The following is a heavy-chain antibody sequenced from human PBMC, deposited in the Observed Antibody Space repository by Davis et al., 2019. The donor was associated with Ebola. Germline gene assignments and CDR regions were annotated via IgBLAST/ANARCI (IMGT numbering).Heavy chain of an antibody. D-gene: IGHD5-18*01. CDR3: AKDRVGGYNYYYYYGMDV. CDR2: ISSSGSTI. CDR1: GFTFSSYE. Sequence: GESLKISCAASGFTFSSYEMNWVRQAPGKGLEWVSYISSSGSTIYYADSVKGRFTISRDNSKNTLYLQMSSLRAEDTAVYYCAKDRVGGYNYYYYYGMDVWGQGTTVTVSS. J-gene: IGHJ6*02. V-gene: IGHV3-48*03.